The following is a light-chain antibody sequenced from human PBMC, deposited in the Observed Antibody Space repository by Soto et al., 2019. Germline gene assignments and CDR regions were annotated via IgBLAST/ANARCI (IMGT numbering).Light chain of an antibody. CDR1: QNVSSN. CDR2: DAS. CDR3: QQYKNWRT. V-gene: IGKV3-15*01. J-gene: IGKJ1*01. Sequence: IRMTQSPATLSVSLGERATISCRASQNVSSNLAWYQQKPGQAPRLLIYDASTRATGIPSRISGSGSGTEFTLTISSLQSEDFAVYYCQQYKNWRTFGQGTRVEIK.